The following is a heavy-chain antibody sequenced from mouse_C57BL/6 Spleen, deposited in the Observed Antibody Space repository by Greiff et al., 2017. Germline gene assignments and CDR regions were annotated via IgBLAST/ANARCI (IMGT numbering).Heavy chain of an antibody. V-gene: IGHV1-81*01. Sequence: QVQLQQSGAELARPGASVKLSCKASGYTFTSYGISWVKQRTGQGLEWIGEIYPRSGNTYYNEKFKGKATLTADKSSSTAYMELRSLTSEDSAVYFCARGDYGSSYDDAMDYWGQGTSVTVSS. D-gene: IGHD1-1*01. CDR3: ARGDYGSSYDDAMDY. CDR2: IYPRSGNT. CDR1: GYTFTSYG. J-gene: IGHJ4*01.